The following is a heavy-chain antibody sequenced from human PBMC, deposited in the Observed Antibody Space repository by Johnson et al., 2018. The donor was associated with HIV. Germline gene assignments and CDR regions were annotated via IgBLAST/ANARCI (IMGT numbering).Heavy chain of an antibody. CDR2: IYSGGST. V-gene: IGHV3-66*02. Sequence: VQLVESGGGLVQPGGSLTLSCAVSGFTVSSNYMSWVRQAPGKGLEWVSVIYSGGSTYYADSVQGRFTISRDNSKNTLYLQMSGLRAEDTAVYYCAKEAADDAFDIWGQGTMVTVSS. CDR1: GFTVSSNY. CDR3: AKEAADDAFDI. D-gene: IGHD6-25*01. J-gene: IGHJ3*02.